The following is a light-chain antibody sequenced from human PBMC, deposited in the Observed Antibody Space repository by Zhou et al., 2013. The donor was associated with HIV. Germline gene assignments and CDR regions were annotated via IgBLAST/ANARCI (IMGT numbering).Light chain of an antibody. CDR3: QQYANAPYT. V-gene: IGKV3-11*01. CDR1: QSVSSY. CDR2: GAS. J-gene: IGKJ2*01. Sequence: EIVLTQSPATLSLSPGERATLSCRASQSVSSYLAWFQQKPGQAPTLLIYGASNRALGVPDRFSGSGSGTDFTLRVARLQPEDSAVYYCQQYANAPYTFGQGTKLEIK.